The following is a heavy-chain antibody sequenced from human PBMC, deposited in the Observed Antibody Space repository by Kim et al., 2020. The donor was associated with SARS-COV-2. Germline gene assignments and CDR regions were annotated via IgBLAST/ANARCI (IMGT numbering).Heavy chain of an antibody. V-gene: IGHV3-33*01. D-gene: IGHD4-17*01. CDR1: GFTFSSYG. CDR2: IWYDGSNK. CDR3: ARGYGDGNWFDP. Sequence: GGSLRLSCAASGFTFSSYGMHWVRQAPGKGLEWVAVIWYDGSNKYYADFVKGRFTISRDNSKNTLYLQMNSLRAEDTAVYYCARGYGDGNWFDPWGQGTLVTVSS. J-gene: IGHJ5*02.